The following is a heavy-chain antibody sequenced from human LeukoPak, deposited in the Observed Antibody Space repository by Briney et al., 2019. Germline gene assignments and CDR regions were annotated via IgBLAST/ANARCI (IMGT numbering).Heavy chain of an antibody. Sequence: GGSLRLSCAASGIYWMHWVRQAPGKGLVWVSHINSDGSWTSYADSVKGRFTISKDNAKNTVYLQMNNLRAEDTAVYYCVSFYETYWGRGTLVTVSS. V-gene: IGHV3-74*01. CDR2: INSDGSWT. J-gene: IGHJ4*02. D-gene: IGHD2/OR15-2a*01. CDR1: GIYW. CDR3: VSFYETY.